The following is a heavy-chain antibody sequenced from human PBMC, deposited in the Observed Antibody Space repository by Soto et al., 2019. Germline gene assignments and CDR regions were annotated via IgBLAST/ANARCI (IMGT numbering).Heavy chain of an antibody. V-gene: IGHV3-23*01. Sequence: EVQLLESGGGLVQPGGSLRLSCAASGFTFSSYAMSWVRQAPGKGLEWVSAISGSGGSTYYADSVKGRFTISRDNSQTTLYMHMNSLRAEDTAVYYCAKAGGFGGYWYFDFWGRGTLVTVSS. CDR2: ISGSGGST. CDR3: AKAGGFGGYWYFDF. CDR1: GFTFSSYA. D-gene: IGHD3-10*01. J-gene: IGHJ2*01.